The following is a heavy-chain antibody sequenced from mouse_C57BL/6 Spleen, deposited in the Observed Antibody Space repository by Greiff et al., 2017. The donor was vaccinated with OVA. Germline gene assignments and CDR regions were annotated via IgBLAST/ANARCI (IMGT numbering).Heavy chain of an antibody. J-gene: IGHJ4*01. D-gene: IGHD3-3*01. CDR2: ISYDGSH. V-gene: IGHV3-6*01. CDR3: ARGDYYAMDY. Sequence: ESGPGLVKPSQSLSLTCSVTGYSITSGYYWNWIRQFPGNKLEWMGYISYDGSHNYNPSLKNRISLTRDTSKNQFFRKLNSVTTEDTATYYCARGDYYAMDYWGQGTAVTVSS. CDR1: GYSITSGYY.